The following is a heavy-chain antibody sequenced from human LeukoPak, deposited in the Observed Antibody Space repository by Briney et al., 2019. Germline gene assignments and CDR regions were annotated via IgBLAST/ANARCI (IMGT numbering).Heavy chain of an antibody. D-gene: IGHD3-22*01. CDR3: ARDSDSIYYYASSGYPGY. Sequence: GGSLRLSCAASGFTYSSYGMHWVRQAPGKGLEWVAFTRYDGSNKYYADSVKGRFTISRDNSKNTLYLQMNSLRAEDTAVYYCARDSDSIYYYASSGYPGYWGQGTLVTVSS. J-gene: IGHJ4*02. CDR1: GFTYSSYG. CDR2: TRYDGSNK. V-gene: IGHV3-30*02.